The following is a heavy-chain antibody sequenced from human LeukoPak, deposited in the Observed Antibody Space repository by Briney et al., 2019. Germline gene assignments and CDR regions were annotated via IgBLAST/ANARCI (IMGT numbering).Heavy chain of an antibody. Sequence: PGGSLRLSCAASGFTIINYWIHWVRQLPGKGPVWVSHIDSDGRSPTYADSVRGRFTISRDNAKNILYLQMNSLRVDDTAVYYCVGSGPSTYWGQGAPVTVSS. CDR3: VGSGPSTY. CDR2: IDSDGRSP. J-gene: IGHJ4*02. CDR1: GFTIINYW. V-gene: IGHV3-74*01.